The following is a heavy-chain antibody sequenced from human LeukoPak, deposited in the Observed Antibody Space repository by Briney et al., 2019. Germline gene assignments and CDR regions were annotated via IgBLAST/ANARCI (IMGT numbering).Heavy chain of an antibody. J-gene: IGHJ4*02. D-gene: IGHD6-6*01. CDR2: IYYSGST. V-gene: IGHV4-39*07. Sequence: PSETLSLTCTVSGGSISSSSYYWGWIRQPPGKGLEWIGSIYYSGSTYYNPSLKSRVTISVDTSRNQFSLKLNSVTAADTAVYHCARDHLAVRRYDYWGQGTLVTVSS. CDR1: GGSISSSSYY. CDR3: ARDHLAVRRYDY.